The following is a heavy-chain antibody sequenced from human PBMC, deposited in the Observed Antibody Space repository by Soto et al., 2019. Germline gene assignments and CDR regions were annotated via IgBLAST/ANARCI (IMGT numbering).Heavy chain of an antibody. Sequence: PSETLSLTCTVSGGSISSSSYYWGWIRQPPGKGLEWIGSISHSGSTFYNSPLKSRVTISADTSNNHCSLKMTSVTAADTAIFYCVRHLSGGDAFDMWGQGTMVTVS. V-gene: IGHV4-39*01. D-gene: IGHD7-27*01. CDR1: GGSISSSSYY. CDR2: ISHSGST. CDR3: VRHLSGGDAFDM. J-gene: IGHJ3*02.